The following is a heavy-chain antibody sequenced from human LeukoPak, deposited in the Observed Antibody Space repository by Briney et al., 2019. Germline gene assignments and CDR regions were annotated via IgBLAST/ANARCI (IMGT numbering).Heavy chain of an antibody. D-gene: IGHD6-19*01. Sequence: SETLSLTCAVYGGAFSGYYWSWIRQPPGKGLEWIGEINHSGSTNYNPSLKSRVTISVDTSKHQFSLKLSSVTAADTAVYYCARGNEVSSGWPGVDYWGQGTLVTVSS. V-gene: IGHV4-34*01. CDR1: GGAFSGYY. CDR2: INHSGST. CDR3: ARGNEVSSGWPGVDY. J-gene: IGHJ4*02.